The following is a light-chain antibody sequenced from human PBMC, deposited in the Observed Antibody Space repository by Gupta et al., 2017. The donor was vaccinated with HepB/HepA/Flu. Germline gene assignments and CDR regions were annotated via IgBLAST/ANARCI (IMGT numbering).Light chain of an antibody. Sequence: ENVLTQSPGTLSLSPGERATLSCKASQSVRNSYFAWYQQKLDQSPRLLLYATSTSANGIPNRCSGSWSGTDFNLTISRLEPEDFAVYCCQQYGRLPCTFGEGTKVEMK. CDR3: QQYGRLPCT. CDR2: ATS. J-gene: IGKJ1*01. V-gene: IGKV3-20*01. CDR1: QSVRNSY.